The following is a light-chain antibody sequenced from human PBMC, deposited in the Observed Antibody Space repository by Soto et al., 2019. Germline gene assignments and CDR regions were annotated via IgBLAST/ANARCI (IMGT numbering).Light chain of an antibody. CDR1: QSVSSY. CDR2: DAS. CDR3: QQRSDWPIT. J-gene: IGKJ5*01. V-gene: IGKV3-11*01. Sequence: EIVLTQSPPTLSLSLGERATLSCRASQSVSSYLAWYQHKPGQAPRLLIYDASNRATGIPARFSGSGSGTDFTLTINSLEPEDFAVYYCQQRSDWPITFGQGTRLEIK.